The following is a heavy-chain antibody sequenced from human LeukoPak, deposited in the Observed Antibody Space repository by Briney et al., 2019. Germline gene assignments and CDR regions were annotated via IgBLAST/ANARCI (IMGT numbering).Heavy chain of an antibody. J-gene: IGHJ4*02. CDR3: ARDWEGYSYGFFDY. CDR2: ISGSGGST. V-gene: IGHV3-23*01. CDR1: GFTFSSYA. D-gene: IGHD5-18*01. Sequence: PGGSLRLSCAASGFTFSSYAMSWVRQAPGKGLEWVSAISGSGGSTYYADSVKGRFTISRDNSKNTLYLQMNSLRAEDTAVYYCARDWEGYSYGFFDYWGQGTLVTVSS.